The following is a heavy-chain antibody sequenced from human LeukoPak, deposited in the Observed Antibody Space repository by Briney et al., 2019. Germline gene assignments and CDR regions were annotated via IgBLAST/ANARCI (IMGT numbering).Heavy chain of an antibody. J-gene: IGHJ4*02. V-gene: IGHV1-46*01. Sequence: ASVKVSCKASGYTFTSYYMHWVRQAPGQGLEWMGIINPSGGSTSYAQKLQGRVTMTRDTSTSTVYMELSSLRSEDTAVYYCARGSVGGWELPRFDYWGQGTLVTVSS. CDR2: INPSGGST. CDR3: ARGSVGGWELPRFDY. CDR1: GYTFTSYY. D-gene: IGHD1-26*01.